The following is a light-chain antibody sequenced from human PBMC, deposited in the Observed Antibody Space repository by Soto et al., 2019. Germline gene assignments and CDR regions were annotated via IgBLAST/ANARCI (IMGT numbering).Light chain of an antibody. V-gene: IGLV2-14*01. J-gene: IGLJ3*02. CDR2: EVS. CDR3: SSYTTRSTWV. Sequence: QSVLTQPASVSGSPGQSITVSCTGTSSDVGGYNSVSWYQQHPGKAPKVIISEVSYRPPGVSNRFSGSKSGNTASLTISGLQAEDEADYYCSSYTTRSTWVFGGGTKVTVL. CDR1: SSDVGGYNS.